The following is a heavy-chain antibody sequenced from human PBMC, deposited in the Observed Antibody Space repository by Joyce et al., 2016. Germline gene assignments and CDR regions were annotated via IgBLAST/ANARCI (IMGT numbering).Heavy chain of an antibody. D-gene: IGHD2-2*01. CDR3: ARGPMPPYAFDV. V-gene: IGHV1-2*06. Sequence: QVNLVQSGAEVKKPGASVKVSCKASGYSFSDSYVRGVRQAPGQGLQWMGRINPDTGDTIYAQKFQGRVTLTRDTFISTVYMEVSRLRSDDTAVYFCARGPMPPYAFDVWGQGTLVTVST. CDR2: INPDTGDT. CDR1: GYSFSDSY. J-gene: IGHJ3*01.